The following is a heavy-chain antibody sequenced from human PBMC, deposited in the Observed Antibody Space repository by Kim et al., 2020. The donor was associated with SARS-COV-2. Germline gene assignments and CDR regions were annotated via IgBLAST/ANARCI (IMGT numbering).Heavy chain of an antibody. V-gene: IGHV7-4-1*02. D-gene: IGHD2-8*01. CDR2: IDTSTGTP. J-gene: IGHJ5*02. CDR1: GYSFTNHA. CDR3: ARDHCTNTSCFAP. Sequence: ASVKVSCRGSGYSFTNHAINWVRQAPGQGLEWMGWIDTSTGTPTYAQGFTGRFVFSLDTSVTTAYLQITSLKTEDTALYFCARDHCTNTSCFAPWGQGSL.